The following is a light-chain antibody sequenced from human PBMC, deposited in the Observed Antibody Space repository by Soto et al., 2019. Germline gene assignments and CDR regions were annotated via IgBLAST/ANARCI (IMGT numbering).Light chain of an antibody. Sequence: EIVMTQSPDTLSVSPGERATLTCRASQSVSANLAWYQQKPGQAPRLLIYGASTRATGIPARFSGGGSGTECTLTISSLQSEDFAVYHCQQYNNWPYTFGQGTKLESK. CDR3: QQYNNWPYT. CDR1: QSVSAN. J-gene: IGKJ2*01. V-gene: IGKV3-15*01. CDR2: GAS.